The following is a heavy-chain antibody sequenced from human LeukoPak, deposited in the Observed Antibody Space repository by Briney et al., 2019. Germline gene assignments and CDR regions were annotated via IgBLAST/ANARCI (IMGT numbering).Heavy chain of an antibody. CDR3: AKVSYGSSWYDD. CDR1: GFTFDDYA. J-gene: IGHJ5*02. CDR2: ISWNSGSI. V-gene: IGHV3-9*01. D-gene: IGHD6-13*01. Sequence: GGSLRLYCAASGFTFDDYAMHWVRQAPGKGLEWVSGISWNSGSIGYADSVKGRFTISRDNAKNSLYLQMNSLRAEDTALYYCAKVSYGSSWYDDWGQGTLVTVSS.